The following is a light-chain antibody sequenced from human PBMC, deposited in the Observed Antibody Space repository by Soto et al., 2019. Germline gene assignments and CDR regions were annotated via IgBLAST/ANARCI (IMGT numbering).Light chain of an antibody. CDR3: LQRSHWPYT. CDR1: QTVSSY. CDR2: DAS. J-gene: IGKJ2*01. V-gene: IGKV3-11*01. Sequence: EIVLTQSPATLSLSPGERATLSCRASQTVSSYLAWYQQKPGQAPRLLIYDASNRATGIPARFSGSGSGTDFTLTITSLEPEDFAVYYCLQRSHWPYTFGQGTKLEIK.